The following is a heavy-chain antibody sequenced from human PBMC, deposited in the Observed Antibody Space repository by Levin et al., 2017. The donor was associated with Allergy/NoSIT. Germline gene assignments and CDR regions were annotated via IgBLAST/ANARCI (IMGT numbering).Heavy chain of an antibody. CDR3: ATYYYGY. Sequence: LSLTCAASGFTFSKAWMSWVRQAPGKGLEWVGRIKSKTDGETTDYAAPVKGRFTISRDDSKNTLYLQMNSLKTEDTAMYYCATYYYGYWGQGTLVTVSS. CDR1: GFTFSKAW. J-gene: IGHJ4*02. V-gene: IGHV3-15*01. CDR2: IKSKTDGETT.